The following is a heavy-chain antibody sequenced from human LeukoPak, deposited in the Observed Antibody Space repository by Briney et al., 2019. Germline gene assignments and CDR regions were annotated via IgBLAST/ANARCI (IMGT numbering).Heavy chain of an antibody. CDR2: IYHDGTA. J-gene: IGHJ4*02. CDR3: ARGCSSASCDF. V-gene: IGHV4-30-2*01. CDR1: GGSISSGGYS. Sequence: SETLSLTCAVSGGSISSGGYSRSWVRQPPGKGLEWIGYIYHDGTAYYHPSLKSRVIISVDISKNHFSLKLNSVTAADTAVYFCARGCSSASCDFWGQGTLVTVSS. D-gene: IGHD2-2*01.